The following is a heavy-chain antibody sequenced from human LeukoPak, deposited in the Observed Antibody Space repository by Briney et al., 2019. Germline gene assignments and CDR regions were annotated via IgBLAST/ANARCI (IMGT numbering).Heavy chain of an antibody. J-gene: IGHJ4*02. V-gene: IGHV4-31*03. D-gene: IGHD5-24*01. Sequence: SETLSLTCTVSGGSISSGGYYWSWIRQHPGKGLEWIGYIYYSGSTYYNPSLKSRVTISVDTSKNQFSLKLSSVTAADTAVYYCARVSGWLQPFDCWGQGTLVSVFS. CDR1: GGSISSGGYY. CDR2: IYYSGST. CDR3: ARVSGWLQPFDC.